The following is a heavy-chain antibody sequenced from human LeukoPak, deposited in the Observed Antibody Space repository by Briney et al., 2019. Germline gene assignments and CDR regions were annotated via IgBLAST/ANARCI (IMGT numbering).Heavy chain of an antibody. CDR2: FDPEDGET. CDR3: ARVQEKIVGATSVYYYYGMDV. CDR1: GYTLTELS. J-gene: IGHJ6*02. Sequence: ASVKVSCKVSGYTLTELSMHWMRQAPGKGLEWMGGFDPEDGETIYAQKFQGRVTMTTDTSTSTAYMELRSLRSDDTAVYYCARVQEKIVGATSVYYYYGMDVWGQATTVTVSS. V-gene: IGHV1-24*01. D-gene: IGHD1-26*01.